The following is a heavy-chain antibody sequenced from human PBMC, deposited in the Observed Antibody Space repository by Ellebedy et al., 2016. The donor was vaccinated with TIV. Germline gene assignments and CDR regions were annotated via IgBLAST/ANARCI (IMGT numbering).Heavy chain of an antibody. J-gene: IGHJ6*03. V-gene: IGHV3-30*03. CDR3: ARSGVPAAISYYYYYMDV. CDR2: ISYDGSNK. D-gene: IGHD2-2*02. Sequence: GESLKISCAASGFTFSSYGMHWVRQAPGKGLEWVAVISYDGSNKYYADSVKGRFTISRDNSKNTLYLQMNSLRAEDTAVYYCARSGVPAAISYYYYYMDVWGKGTTVTVSS. CDR1: GFTFSSYG.